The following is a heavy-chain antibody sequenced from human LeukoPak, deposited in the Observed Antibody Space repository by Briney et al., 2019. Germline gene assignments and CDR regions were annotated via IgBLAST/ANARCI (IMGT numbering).Heavy chain of an antibody. V-gene: IGHV4-38-2*02. J-gene: IGHJ4*02. D-gene: IGHD3-22*01. CDR1: GYSISSGYY. CDR3: ARKRDYYDSSGYYCYFDY. CDR2: IYHSGST. Sequence: KSSETLSLTCTVSGYSISSGYYWGWIRQPPGKGLEWIGSIYHSGSTYYNPSLKSRVTISVDTSKNQFSLKLSSVTAADTAVYYCARKRDYYDSSGYYCYFDYWGQGTLVTVSS.